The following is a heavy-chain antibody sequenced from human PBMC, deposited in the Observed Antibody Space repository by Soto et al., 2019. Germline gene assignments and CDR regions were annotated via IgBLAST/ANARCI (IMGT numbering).Heavy chain of an antibody. J-gene: IGHJ6*02. Sequence: ASVKVSCKASGYTFTSYAMHWVRQAPGQRLEWMGWINAGNGNTKYSQKFQGRVTITRDTSASTAYMELSSLRSEDTAVYYCAKDLPMTPVTILTDYGMDVWGQGTTVTVSS. CDR3: AKDLPMTPVTILTDYGMDV. D-gene: IGHD4-4*01. CDR1: GYTFTSYA. V-gene: IGHV1-3*01. CDR2: INAGNGNT.